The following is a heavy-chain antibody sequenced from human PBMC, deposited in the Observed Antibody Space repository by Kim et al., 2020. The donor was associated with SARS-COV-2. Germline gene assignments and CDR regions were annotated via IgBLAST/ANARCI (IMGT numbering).Heavy chain of an antibody. V-gene: IGHV3-30*18. Sequence: GGSLRLSCAASGFTFSSYGMHWVRQAPGKGLEWVAVISYDGTNKYYADSVKGRFTISRDNSKNTLYLQMNSLRAEDTALYYCAKDFGCRGGNCNSWLPPHYYYGMDVWGQGTTVTVSS. CDR2: ISYDGTNK. D-gene: IGHD2-15*01. CDR1: GFTFSSYG. CDR3: AKDFGCRGGNCNSWLPPHYYYGMDV. J-gene: IGHJ6*02.